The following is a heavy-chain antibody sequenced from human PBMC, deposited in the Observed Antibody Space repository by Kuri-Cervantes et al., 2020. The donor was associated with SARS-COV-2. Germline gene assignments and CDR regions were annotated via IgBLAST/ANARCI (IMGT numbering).Heavy chain of an antibody. D-gene: IGHD6-6*01. Sequence: GESLKISCAASGFTFSSYGMHWVRQAPGKGLEWVAVISYDGSNKYYADSMKGRFTISRDNSKNTLYLQMNSLRAEDTAVYYCTTSYGARPSGYFDYWGQGTLVTVSS. J-gene: IGHJ4*02. CDR1: GFTFSSYG. V-gene: IGHV3-30*03. CDR2: ISYDGSNK. CDR3: TTSYGARPSGYFDY.